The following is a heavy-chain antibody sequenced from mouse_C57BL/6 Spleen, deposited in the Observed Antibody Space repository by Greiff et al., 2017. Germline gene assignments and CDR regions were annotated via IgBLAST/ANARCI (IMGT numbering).Heavy chain of an antibody. CDR2: ILPGSGST. Sequence: QVQLKESGAELMKPGASVKLSCKATGYTFTGYWIEWVKQRPGHGLEWIGEILPGSGSTNYNVKFKGKATFTADTSSNTAYMQLSSLTTEDSAIYDCATIYYDYDGFAYWGQGTLVTVSA. CDR1: GYTFTGYW. CDR3: ATIYYDYDGFAY. V-gene: IGHV1-9*01. D-gene: IGHD2-4*01. J-gene: IGHJ3*01.